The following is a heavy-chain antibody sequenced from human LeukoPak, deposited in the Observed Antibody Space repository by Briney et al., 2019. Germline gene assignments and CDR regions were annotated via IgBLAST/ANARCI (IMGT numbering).Heavy chain of an antibody. Sequence: ASLKVSCKAAGYTFTGYYMHWVRQAPGQGLEWMGWINPSGGSTSYAQKFQGRVTMTRDTSTSTVYMELSSLRSEDTAVYYCARDRDGGSYFDAFDIWGQGSMVSVSS. V-gene: IGHV1-46*01. CDR2: INPSGGST. CDR3: ARDRDGGSYFDAFDI. J-gene: IGHJ3*02. CDR1: GYTFTGYY. D-gene: IGHD1-26*01.